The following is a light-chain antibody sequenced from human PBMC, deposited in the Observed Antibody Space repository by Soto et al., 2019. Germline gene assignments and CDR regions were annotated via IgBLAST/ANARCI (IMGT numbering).Light chain of an antibody. J-gene: IGLJ1*01. V-gene: IGLV2-23*01. CDR3: CSYAASGTGV. CDR1: SSDVGTYNL. CDR2: EGS. Sequence: QSALTQPASVSGSPGQSITISCTGTSSDVGTYNLVSWYRQHPGKAPKLIIYEGSKRPSGLSDRFSGSKSGNMASLTISGLQAEDEADYYCCSYAASGTGVFGTGTKLTVL.